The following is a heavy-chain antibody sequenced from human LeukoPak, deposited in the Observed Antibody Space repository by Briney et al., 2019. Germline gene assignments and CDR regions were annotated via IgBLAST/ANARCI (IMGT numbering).Heavy chain of an antibody. CDR2: ISGSGGST. Sequence: GGSLRLSCAASGFTFSSYAMSWVRQAPGKGLEWVSAISGSGGSTYYADSVKGRFTISRDNSMNTLYLQMNSPTAEDTAVYYCAKDSVDSGSSNFGYWGQGTLVTVSS. J-gene: IGHJ4*02. CDR3: AKDSVDSGSSNFGY. V-gene: IGHV3-23*01. CDR1: GFTFSSYA. D-gene: IGHD6-6*01.